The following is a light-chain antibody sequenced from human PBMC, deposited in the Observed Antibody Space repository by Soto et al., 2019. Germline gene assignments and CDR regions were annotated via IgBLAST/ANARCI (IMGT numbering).Light chain of an antibody. J-gene: IGKJ4*01. V-gene: IGKV3-11*01. CDR1: QSVSSY. CDR2: DAS. CDR3: QQRSNWPLT. Sequence: EIVMTQSPATLSLSPVERATLSGRASQSVSSYLAWYQQKPGQAPRLLIYDASNRATGIPARFSGSGSGTDFTLTISSPEPEDFAVYYCQQRSNWPLTFGGGTKVDIK.